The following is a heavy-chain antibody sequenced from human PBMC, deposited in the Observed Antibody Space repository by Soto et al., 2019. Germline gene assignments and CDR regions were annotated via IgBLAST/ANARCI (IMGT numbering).Heavy chain of an antibody. CDR1: GLSITDSEMG. Sequence: QVTLKASGPVLVKPTETLTLRCTVSGLSITDSEMGVSWIRQPPGQPLEWLAHIASSGEKSYRTFLKSRLPISKDTSKSQIVLTMTNMDPADTATYYCARRHLAVAVSPWFDPWGQGIPVTVSS. D-gene: IGHD6-19*01. CDR3: ARRHLAVAVSPWFDP. CDR2: IASSGEK. J-gene: IGHJ5*02. V-gene: IGHV2-26*01.